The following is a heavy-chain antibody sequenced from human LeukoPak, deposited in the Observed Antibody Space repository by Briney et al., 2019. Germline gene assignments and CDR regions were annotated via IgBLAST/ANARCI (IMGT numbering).Heavy chain of an antibody. Sequence: PGGSLSLSCAASGFTFSTYWMHWVRQTPGKGLVWVSRVSPDGSTTYYADSVKGRFTISRDNAKNTLYLQMNSLRAEDTAVYYCAKYYNSGTYSLDYWGQGTLVTVSS. CDR2: VSPDGSTT. J-gene: IGHJ4*02. CDR3: AKYYNSGTYSLDY. CDR1: GFTFSTYW. V-gene: IGHV3-74*01. D-gene: IGHD3-10*01.